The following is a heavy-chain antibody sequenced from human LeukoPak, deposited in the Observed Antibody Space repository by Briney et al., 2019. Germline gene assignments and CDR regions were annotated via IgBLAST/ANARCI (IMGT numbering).Heavy chain of an antibody. CDR3: AKTGVVVAANPYYGMDV. D-gene: IGHD2-15*01. CDR2: ISGSGGST. CDR1: GFTFSSYG. J-gene: IGHJ6*04. Sequence: QPGGSLRLSCAASGFTFSSYGMHWVRQAPGKGLEWVSAISGSGGSTYYADSVKGRFTISRDNSKNTLYLQMNSLRAEDTAVYYCAKTGVVVAANPYYGMDVWGKGTTVTVSS. V-gene: IGHV3-23*01.